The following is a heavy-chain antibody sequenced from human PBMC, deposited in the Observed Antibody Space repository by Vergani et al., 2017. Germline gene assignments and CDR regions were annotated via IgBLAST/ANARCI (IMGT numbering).Heavy chain of an antibody. Sequence: QVTLKESGPALVKPTQTLTLTCTFSGFSLSTSGIRVSWIRQPPGKALEWLARIDWDDDKFYSTSLKTRLTISKDTSKNQVVLTMTNMDPVNTATDYCARSSNGGSTGFDDWGQGTLVTVSS. D-gene: IGHD7-27*01. CDR2: IDWDDDK. CDR1: GFSLSTSGIR. V-gene: IGHV2-70*04. CDR3: ARSSNGGSTGFDD. J-gene: IGHJ4*02.